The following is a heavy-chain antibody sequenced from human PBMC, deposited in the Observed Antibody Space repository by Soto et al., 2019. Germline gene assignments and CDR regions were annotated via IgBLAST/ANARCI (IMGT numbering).Heavy chain of an antibody. CDR2: IWYDGSNK. J-gene: IGHJ3*02. CDR1: GFIFSRYG. D-gene: IGHD1-26*01. V-gene: IGHV3-33*01. CDR3: VRFPQWEPHAIDI. Sequence: EEYLRHCSAASGFIFSRYGMHWFRQAPGKGLEWVAVIWYDGSNKYYADSVKGRFTISRDNSKNTLYLQMNSLRAEDTAVYYCVRFPQWEPHAIDIWGPGTMVTVS.